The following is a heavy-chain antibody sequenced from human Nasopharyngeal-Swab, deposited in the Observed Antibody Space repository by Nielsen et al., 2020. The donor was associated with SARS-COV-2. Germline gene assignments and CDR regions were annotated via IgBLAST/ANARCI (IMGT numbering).Heavy chain of an antibody. CDR2: ISGNIGTT. CDR1: GYTFTSYG. D-gene: IGHD1-26*01. J-gene: IGHJ4*02. CDR3: ARGSTLIDY. Sequence: ASVKVSCKASGYTFTSYGIRWVRQAPGQGLEGMGWISGNIGTTNYAQNLQGRVTMTTDTSTSTAYMELRNLRSDDTAVYYCARGSTLIDYWGQGTLVTVSS. V-gene: IGHV1-18*01.